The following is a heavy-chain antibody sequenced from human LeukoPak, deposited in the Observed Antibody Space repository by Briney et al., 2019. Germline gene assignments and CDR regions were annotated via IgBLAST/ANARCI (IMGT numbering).Heavy chain of an antibody. Sequence: ASVKVSCKASGYTFTKYYMHWVRQAPGQGLEWMGIINPTGGSTNYAQKFQGRVTMTRDMSTTTVYMDLNSLKSEDTAVYYCARVLHKRNYDSTTYYGYWGQGTLVTVSS. CDR1: GYTFTKYY. J-gene: IGHJ4*02. V-gene: IGHV1-46*01. CDR2: INPTGGST. CDR3: ARVLHKRNYDSTTYYGY. D-gene: IGHD3-22*01.